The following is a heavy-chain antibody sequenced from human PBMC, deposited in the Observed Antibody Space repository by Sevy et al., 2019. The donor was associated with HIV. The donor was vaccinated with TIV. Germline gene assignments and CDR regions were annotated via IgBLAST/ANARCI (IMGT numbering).Heavy chain of an antibody. J-gene: IGHJ4*02. CDR3: AKSGNTAMGLIDF. Sequence: GGSLRLSCAASGFTFTYYAMSWVRQAPGKGLEWVSAISGSGTGGYTYYADSVKGRFTISRDNSNNTLYLQMTSLRAEDTAVYYCAKSGNTAMGLIDFWGQGTLVTVSS. D-gene: IGHD5-18*01. V-gene: IGHV3-23*01. CDR1: GFTFTYYA. CDR2: ISGSGTGGYT.